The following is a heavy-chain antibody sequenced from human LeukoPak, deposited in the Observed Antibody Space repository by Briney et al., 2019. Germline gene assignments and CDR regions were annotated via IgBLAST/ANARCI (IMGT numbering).Heavy chain of an antibody. CDR3: ARGGGSYTYYYYYMDV. D-gene: IGHD1-26*01. J-gene: IGHJ6*03. CDR1: GGSISSYY. CDR2: IYTSGST. V-gene: IGHV4-4*07. Sequence: SETLSFTCTVSGGSISSYYWSWIRQPAGKGLEWIGRIYTSGSTNYNPSLKSRVTMSVDTSKNQFSLKLSSVTAADTAVYYCARGGGSYTYYYYYMDVWGKGTTVTVSS.